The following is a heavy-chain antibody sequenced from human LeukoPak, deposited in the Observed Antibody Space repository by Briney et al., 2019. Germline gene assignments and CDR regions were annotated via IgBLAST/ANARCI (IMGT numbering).Heavy chain of an antibody. CDR3: ATWAFYHSLDV. V-gene: IGHV3-43*02. Sequence: PGGSLRLSCAASGFTFDAYAMHWVRQAPGKGLEWVSLINKDGSATYYADSVKGRFTISRDNSKNPLYLQMNSLRSEDTALYYCATWAFYHSLDVWGQGTTVTVSS. D-gene: IGHD1-26*01. CDR2: INKDGSAT. J-gene: IGHJ6*02. CDR1: GFTFDAYA.